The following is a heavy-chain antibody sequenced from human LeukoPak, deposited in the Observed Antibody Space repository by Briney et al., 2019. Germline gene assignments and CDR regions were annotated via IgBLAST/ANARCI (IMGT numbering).Heavy chain of an antibody. CDR1: GFTFSSYS. V-gene: IGHV3-21*01. CDR3: ASEGGSCYSCHLKDYYGMDV. Sequence: GGSLRLSCAASGFTFSSYSMNWVRQAPGEGMEWVSSISSSSSYIYYADSVKGRFTISRVNAKNSPYLQMNSLRAEDTAVYYCASEGGSCYSCHLKDYYGMDVWGQGTTVTVSS. J-gene: IGHJ6*02. D-gene: IGHD2-15*01. CDR2: ISSSSSYI.